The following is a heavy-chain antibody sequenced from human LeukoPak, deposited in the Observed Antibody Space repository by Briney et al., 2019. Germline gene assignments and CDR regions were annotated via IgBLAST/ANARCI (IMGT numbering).Heavy chain of an antibody. Sequence: ASVKVSCKASGGTFSSYAISWVRQAPGQGLEWMGGIIPIFGTANYAQKFQGRVTITADESTSTAYMELSSLRSEDTAVYYCARGPIAVAGFDYWGQGTLVTVSS. D-gene: IGHD6-19*01. CDR1: GGTFSSYA. V-gene: IGHV1-69*13. CDR2: IIPIFGTA. J-gene: IGHJ4*02. CDR3: ARGPIAVAGFDY.